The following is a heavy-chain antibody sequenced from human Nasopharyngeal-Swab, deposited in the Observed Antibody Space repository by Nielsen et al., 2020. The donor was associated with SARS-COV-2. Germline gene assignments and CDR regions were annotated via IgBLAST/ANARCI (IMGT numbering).Heavy chain of an antibody. CDR3: ARRGACDSGHYLDH. CDR1: GFTFSSYA. V-gene: IGHV3-23*05. J-gene: IGHJ4*02. CDR2: ITRSYNV. D-gene: IGHD2-21*01. Sequence: GESLKISCAASGFTFSSYAMRWVRQASGKGLEWVSSITRSYNVYYADSVKGRFTISRDKSRNTLFLEMDRLRPEDTAVYYSARRGACDSGHYLDHWGQGILVTVSS.